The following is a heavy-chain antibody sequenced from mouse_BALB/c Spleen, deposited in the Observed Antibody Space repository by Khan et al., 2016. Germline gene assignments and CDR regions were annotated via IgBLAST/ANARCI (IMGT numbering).Heavy chain of an antibody. CDR3: SIWNGYYAMVY. CDR1: GYSITSGYS. Sequence: EVQLQESGPDLVKPSQSLSLTCTVTGYSITSGYSWHWIRQFPGNKLEWMGYIHYSGSTNYNPSLKSRISITRDTSKTQFFLQLNSVTTEDTATYYCSIWNGYYAMVYWGQGTSVTVSS. J-gene: IGHJ4*01. D-gene: IGHD1-1*02. V-gene: IGHV3-1*02. CDR2: IHYSGST.